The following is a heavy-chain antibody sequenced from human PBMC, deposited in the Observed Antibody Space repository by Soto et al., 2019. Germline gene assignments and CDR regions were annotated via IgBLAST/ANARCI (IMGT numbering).Heavy chain of an antibody. Sequence: WGSLRLSCKASGFNFVMYEMRLVRKAPGKGLEWVSYISSSGLTTYYADFAEGRFTISRDNAKDSLYLHLNSLRVGDTAVYYCARYGTRGDWWGLGTQVTVSS. D-gene: IGHD3-10*01. V-gene: IGHV3-48*03. CDR3: ARYGTRGDW. CDR1: GFNFVMYE. CDR2: ISSSGLTT. J-gene: IGHJ5*01.